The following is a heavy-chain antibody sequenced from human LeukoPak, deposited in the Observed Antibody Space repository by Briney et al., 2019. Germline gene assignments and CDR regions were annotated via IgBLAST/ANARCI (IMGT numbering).Heavy chain of an antibody. CDR3: AKALQWELPFDN. Sequence: TGGSLSLSCAASGFTFSSCAMSWVRQAPGKGLEWVSAISISGGTTYYADSVKGRFTISRDNSKNTVYLQMNSLRAEDTAVYHCAKALQWELPFDNWGQGTLVTVSS. CDR2: ISISGGTT. V-gene: IGHV3-23*01. J-gene: IGHJ4*02. D-gene: IGHD1-26*01. CDR1: GFTFSSCA.